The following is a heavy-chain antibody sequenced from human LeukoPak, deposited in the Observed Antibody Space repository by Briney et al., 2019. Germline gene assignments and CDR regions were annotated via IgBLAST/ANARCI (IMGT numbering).Heavy chain of an antibody. CDR2: MNAKSGHT. J-gene: IGHJ6*02. V-gene: IGHV1-8*01. D-gene: IGHD3-22*01. CDR3: ARGMFDNSGHYYYFYYALDV. Sequence: GASVKVSCKASGYTFTSYHIDWVRQAPGQGPEWMGWMNAKSGHTGYAQNLEGRVTMTRDTPTNTAYMELRGLRSEDTAVYFCARGMFDNSGHYYYFYYALDVWGQGTTVTVSS. CDR1: GYTFTSYH.